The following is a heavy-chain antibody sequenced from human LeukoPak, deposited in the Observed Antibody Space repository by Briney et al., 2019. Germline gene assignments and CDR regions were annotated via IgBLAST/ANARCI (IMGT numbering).Heavy chain of an antibody. CDR1: GFTFSSYG. D-gene: IGHD3-10*01. V-gene: IGHV3-30*02. J-gene: IGHJ4*02. CDR3: AKSADRYYGSGPLDY. Sequence: GGSLRLSCAASGFTFSSYGMHWVRQAPGKGLEWVAFIRYDGSNEYYADSVKGRFTISRDNSKNTLYLQMNSLRAEDTAVYYCAKSADRYYGSGPLDYWGQGTLVTVSS. CDR2: IRYDGSNE.